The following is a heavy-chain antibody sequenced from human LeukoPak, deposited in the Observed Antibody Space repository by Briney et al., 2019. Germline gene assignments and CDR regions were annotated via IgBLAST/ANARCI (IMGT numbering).Heavy chain of an antibody. J-gene: IGHJ4*02. D-gene: IGHD6-19*01. CDR3: ASLIAVAGTFDY. V-gene: IGHV4-59*01. CDR2: IYYSGST. Sequence: SETLSLTCTVSGGSISLYYWNWIRQPPGKGLEWIGYIYYSGSTNYNPSLKSRVTISVDTSKNQFSLKLSSVTAADTAVYYCASLIAVAGTFDYWGQGTLVTVSS. CDR1: GGSISLYY.